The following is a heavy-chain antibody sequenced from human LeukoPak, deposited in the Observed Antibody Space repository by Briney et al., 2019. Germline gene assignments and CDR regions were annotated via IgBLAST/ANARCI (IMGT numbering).Heavy chain of an antibody. CDR2: INPDGTVT. D-gene: IGHD6-19*01. J-gene: IGHJ2*01. V-gene: IGHV3-74*01. CDR3: VRDSPSGFFDL. Sequence: GGSLRLSCTTSGFTFSSYWMHWVRQAPGKGLVWVSPINPDGTVTTYADSVKGRFTISRDNAKNTLYLQMNSLRVEDTAVYYCVRDSPSGFFDLWGRGTLVAVSS. CDR1: GFTFSSYW.